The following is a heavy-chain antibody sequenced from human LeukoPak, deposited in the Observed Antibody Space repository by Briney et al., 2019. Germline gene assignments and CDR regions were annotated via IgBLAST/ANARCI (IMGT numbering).Heavy chain of an antibody. CDR3: AREDIHYYDSSGYYHYFDY. J-gene: IGHJ4*02. CDR2: ISSNSSYT. V-gene: IGHV3-21*01. CDR1: GYTFSSYS. D-gene: IGHD3-22*01. Sequence: GGPLRLSCAASGYTFSSYSMNWVRQAPGKGLEWVSSISSNSSYTYYADSVKGRFTITRDNAKNSLYLQMNRLRAEDTAVYYCAREDIHYYDSSGYYHYFDYWGQGTLVTVSA.